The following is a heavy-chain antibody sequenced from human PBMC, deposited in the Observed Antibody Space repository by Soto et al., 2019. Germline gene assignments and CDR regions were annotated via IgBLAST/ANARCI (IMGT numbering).Heavy chain of an antibody. CDR1: GFTFSSYS. D-gene: IGHD5-12*01. CDR2: ISSSSSYI. Sequence: GGSLRLSCAASGFTFSSYSMNWVRQAPGKGLEWVSSISSSSSYIYYADSVKGRFTISRDNAKNSLYLQMNSLRAEDTAVYYCARDRGYSGYVLFDYWGQGTLVTVSS. V-gene: IGHV3-21*01. CDR3: ARDRGYSGYVLFDY. J-gene: IGHJ4*02.